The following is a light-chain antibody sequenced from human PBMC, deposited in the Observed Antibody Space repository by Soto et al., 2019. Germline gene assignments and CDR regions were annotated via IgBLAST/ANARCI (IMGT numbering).Light chain of an antibody. CDR3: QVWDSGSDL. CDR1: NIGYKT. V-gene: IGLV3-21*02. CDR2: DDS. J-gene: IGLJ2*01. Sequence: SYELTQPPSVSVAPGQTATFICGGDNIGYKTVHWYQQRPGQAPVLVVYDDSDRPSGIPERFSGSNSGNTATLTINRVEAGGEADYYCQVWDSGSDLFGGGTKLTVL.